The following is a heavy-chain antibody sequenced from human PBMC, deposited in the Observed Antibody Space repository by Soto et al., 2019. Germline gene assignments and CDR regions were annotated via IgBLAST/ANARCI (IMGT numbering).Heavy chain of an antibody. CDR3: ARCPNGHYAFDY. Sequence: QVQLVQSGPEVKKPGSSVKVSCKASGGTFSTYTISWVRQAPGQGLELMGRIIPIPAIVNYAQRFQGRVTITADKSTSTASMELSSLRFDDTAVYYCARCPNGHYAFDYWGQGTLVTVSS. V-gene: IGHV1-69*02. CDR2: IIPIPAIV. D-gene: IGHD4-17*01. CDR1: GGTFSTYT. J-gene: IGHJ4*02.